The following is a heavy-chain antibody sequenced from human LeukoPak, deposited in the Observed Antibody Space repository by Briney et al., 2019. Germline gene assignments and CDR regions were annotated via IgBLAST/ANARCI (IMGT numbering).Heavy chain of an antibody. J-gene: IGHJ5*02. V-gene: IGHV4-34*01. Sequence: SETLSLTCAVYGGSFSGYYWSWIRQPPRKGLEWIGEINHSGSTNYNPSLKSRVTISVDTSKNQFSLKLSSVTAADTAVYYCARGPPYCSGGSCYPNWFDPWGQGTLVTVSS. CDR2: INHSGST. CDR3: ARGPPYCSGGSCYPNWFDP. CDR1: GGSFSGYY. D-gene: IGHD2-15*01.